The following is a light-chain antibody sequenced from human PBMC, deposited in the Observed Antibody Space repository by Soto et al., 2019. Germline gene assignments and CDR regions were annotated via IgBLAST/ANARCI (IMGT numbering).Light chain of an antibody. CDR1: NSNIGNNY. V-gene: IGLV1-51*01. J-gene: IGLJ3*02. CDR2: DNH. Sequence: QSVLTQPPSVSAALGQKVTISCSGSNSNIGNNYVSWYQQLPGTAPKLLIYDNHMRPSGIPDRFSGSKSGTSATLGITGLQTGDEADYYCGTWDSSLSAGVFGGGTKQTVL. CDR3: GTWDSSLSAGV.